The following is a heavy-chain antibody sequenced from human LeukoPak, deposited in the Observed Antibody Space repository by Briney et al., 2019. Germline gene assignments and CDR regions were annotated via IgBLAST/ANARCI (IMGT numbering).Heavy chain of an antibody. V-gene: IGHV1-8*01. J-gene: IGHJ4*02. CDR1: GYTFTSYD. Sequence: ASVKVSCKASGYTFTSYDINWVRQATGQGLEWMGWMNPNSGNTGYAQKFQGRVTMTRNTSISTAYMELSSLRSEDTAVYYCARHEAAAGPGGGDYWGQGTLVTVSS. CDR2: MNPNSGNT. CDR3: ARHEAAAGPGGGDY. D-gene: IGHD6-13*01.